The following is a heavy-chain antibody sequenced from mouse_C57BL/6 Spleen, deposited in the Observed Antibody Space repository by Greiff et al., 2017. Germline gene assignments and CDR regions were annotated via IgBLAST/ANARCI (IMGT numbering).Heavy chain of an antibody. V-gene: IGHV10-1*01. CDR1: GFSFNTYA. CDR3: VRHWVCDDDGGGFAY. Sequence: EVQVVESGGGLVQPKGSLQLSCAASGFSFNTYAMNWVRQAPGKGLEWVARIRCKSNNYATYYADSVKDSFTISRADSESMLYLQMNNLISEVTAMYYGVRHWVCDDDGGGFAYWGQGTLVTVSA. CDR2: IRCKSNNYAT. J-gene: IGHJ3*01. D-gene: IGHD2-4*01.